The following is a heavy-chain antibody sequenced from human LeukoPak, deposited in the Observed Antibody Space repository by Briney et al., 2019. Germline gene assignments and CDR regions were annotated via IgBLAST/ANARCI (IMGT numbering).Heavy chain of an antibody. D-gene: IGHD3-22*01. V-gene: IGHV3-30-3*01. CDR2: ISYDGSNK. CDR3: ARAPWYYYDSSGYHGWFDP. J-gene: IGHJ5*02. Sequence: GGSLRLSCAASGFTFSSYAMLWVRQAPGKGLEWVAVISYDGSNKYYADSVKGRFTISRDNSKNTLYLQMNSRRAEDTAVYYCARAPWYYYDSSGYHGWFDPWGQGTLVTVSS. CDR1: GFTFSSYA.